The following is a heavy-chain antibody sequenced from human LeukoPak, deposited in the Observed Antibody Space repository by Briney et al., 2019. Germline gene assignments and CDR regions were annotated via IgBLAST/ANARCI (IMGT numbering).Heavy chain of an antibody. CDR1: GFTFDDYA. CDR2: ISWNSGSI. V-gene: IGHV3-9*01. Sequence: GGSLRLFCAASGFTFDDYAMHWVRQAPGKGLEWVSGISWNSGSIGYADSVKGRFTISRDNAKNSLYLQMNSLRTEDTALYYCAKGIEVAGRWSKDYWGQGTLVTVSS. J-gene: IGHJ4*02. CDR3: AKGIEVAGRWSKDY. D-gene: IGHD6-19*01.